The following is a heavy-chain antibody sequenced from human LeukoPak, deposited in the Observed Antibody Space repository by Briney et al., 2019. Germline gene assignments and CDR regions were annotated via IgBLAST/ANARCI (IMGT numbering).Heavy chain of an antibody. Sequence: SETLSLTCAVYGGSFSGYYWSWIRQPPGKGLEWIGEINHSGSTNYNPSLKSRVTISVDTSKNQFPLKLSSVTAADTAVYYCARRTMYYDILTGYLFWFDPWGQGTLVTVSS. CDR1: GGSFSGYY. D-gene: IGHD3-9*01. V-gene: IGHV4-34*01. CDR3: ARRTMYYDILTGYLFWFDP. J-gene: IGHJ5*02. CDR2: INHSGST.